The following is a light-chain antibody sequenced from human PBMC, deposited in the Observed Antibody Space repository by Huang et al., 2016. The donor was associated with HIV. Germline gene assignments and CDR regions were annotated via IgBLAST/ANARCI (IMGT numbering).Light chain of an antibody. Sequence: DIVMTQSPATLSVSPGARATLSRRASQSVNTNLAWYQQKPGRAPRVLIYGASTRGTGSPSRCSGSGSGAQFTLTITSLQSEDFAVYYCQQYNNWPWSTFGQGTKLEIK. CDR3: QQYNNWPWST. J-gene: IGKJ2*01. CDR2: GAS. CDR1: QSVNTN. V-gene: IGKV3-15*01.